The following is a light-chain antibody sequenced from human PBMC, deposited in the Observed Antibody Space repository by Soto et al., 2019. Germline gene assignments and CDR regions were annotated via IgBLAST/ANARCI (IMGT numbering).Light chain of an antibody. V-gene: IGKV4-1*01. CDR2: WAS. CDR1: QTILYSTNHKNY. CDR3: QQYYDTPRT. Sequence: DIVMTQSPDSLAVSLGERATINCKSSQTILYSTNHKNYLAWYQKKAGQPPKLLIYWASTRESGVPDRFSGSWSGTDFTLTISSLQAEDVAVYYCQQYYDTPRTFGQGTKVEFK. J-gene: IGKJ1*01.